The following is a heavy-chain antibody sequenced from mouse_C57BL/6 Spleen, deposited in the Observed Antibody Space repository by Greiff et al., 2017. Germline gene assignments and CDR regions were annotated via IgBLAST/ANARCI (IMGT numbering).Heavy chain of an antibody. CDR2: IYPSDSET. J-gene: IGHJ2*01. CDR3: ARSITTVVAPDLDY. CDR1: GYTFTSYW. D-gene: IGHD1-1*01. V-gene: IGHV1-61*01. Sequence: QVQLQQPGAELVRPGSSVKLSCKASGYTFTSYWMDWVKQRPGQGLEWIGNIYPSDSETHYNQKFKDKATLTVDKSSSTAYMQLSSLTSEDSAVYYCARSITTVVAPDLDYWGQGTTLTVSS.